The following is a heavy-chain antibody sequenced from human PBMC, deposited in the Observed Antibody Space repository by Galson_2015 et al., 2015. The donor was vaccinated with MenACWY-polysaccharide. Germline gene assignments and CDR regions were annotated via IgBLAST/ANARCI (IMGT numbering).Heavy chain of an antibody. CDR3: AREPTYSGSFGWFDP. J-gene: IGHJ5*02. CDR2: FSSNGRA. D-gene: IGHD1-26*01. V-gene: IGHV4-61*01. CDR1: WGSLSRDTDH. Sequence: SGTLSPPFTVSWGSLSRDTDHWRWLREPPREGMEWVGYFSSNGRANQNPSLKSRVTISLDRSKNQFSLRLNSVTAADTAMHYCAREPTYSGSFGWFDPWGQGTLVTVSS.